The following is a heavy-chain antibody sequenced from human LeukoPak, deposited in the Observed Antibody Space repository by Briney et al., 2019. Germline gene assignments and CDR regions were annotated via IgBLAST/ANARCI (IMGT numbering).Heavy chain of an antibody. CDR1: GYTFTRYY. D-gene: IGHD1-7*01. CDR3: ARDGEKKGGNYYFDY. J-gene: IGHJ4*02. V-gene: IGHV1-46*04. CDR2: INPSGGSA. Sequence: GASVKVSCKASGYTFTRYYIHWVRQAPGQGLVWMGIINPSGGSATYAQKLQGRVTMTRDTSTNTLYMELSSLRSEDTAVYYCARDGEKKGGNYYFDYWGQGTLVTVSS.